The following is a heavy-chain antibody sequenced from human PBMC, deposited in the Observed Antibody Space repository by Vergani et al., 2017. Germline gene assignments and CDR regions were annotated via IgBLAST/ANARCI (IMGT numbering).Heavy chain of an antibody. Sequence: QVQLVQSGAEVKKPGASVKVSCKASGYTFTSYGISWVRQAPGQGLEWMGWISAYNGNTNYAQKLQGRVTMTTDTSTSTAYMELRSLRSDDTAVYYCARALYYYDSSGQRLYYYGMDVWGQETTVTVS. V-gene: IGHV1-18*04. CDR3: ARALYYYDSSGQRLYYYGMDV. D-gene: IGHD3-22*01. CDR1: GYTFTSYG. J-gene: IGHJ6*02. CDR2: ISAYNGNT.